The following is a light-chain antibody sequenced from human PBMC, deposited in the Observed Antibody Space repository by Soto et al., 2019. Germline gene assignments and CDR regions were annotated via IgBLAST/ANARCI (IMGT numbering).Light chain of an antibody. J-gene: IGKJ4*01. CDR2: GAS. CDR3: QQYGNSPFN. CDR1: QSVSSSY. Sequence: EIVLTQSPGTLSLSPGERATLSCRASQSVSSSYLAWYQQKPGQAPRLLIYGASSRATGIPDRFSGSGSGTDFTFTISRLEPEDFGVYYCQQYGNSPFNFGGGTKVDIK. V-gene: IGKV3-20*01.